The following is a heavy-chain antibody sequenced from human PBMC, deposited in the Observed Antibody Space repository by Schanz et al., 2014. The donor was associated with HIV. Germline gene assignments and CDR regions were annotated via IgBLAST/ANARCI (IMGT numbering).Heavy chain of an antibody. J-gene: IGHJ6*02. Sequence: EVQLLESGGGLVQPGGSLRLSCAASGFTFSKYAMSWVRQAPGKGLEWVSAISGSGGSTYYTDSVKGRFTISRDNSKNTLYLQMNSLRGEDTAVYYCARVANWDYYGMDVWGRGTTVTVSS. V-gene: IGHV3-23*01. CDR1: GFTFSKYA. CDR3: ARVANWDYYGMDV. D-gene: IGHD3-16*01. CDR2: ISGSGGST.